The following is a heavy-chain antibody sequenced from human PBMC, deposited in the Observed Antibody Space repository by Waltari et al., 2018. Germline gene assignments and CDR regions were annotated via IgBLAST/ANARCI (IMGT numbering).Heavy chain of an antibody. CDR3: ARDSGSGGPQAFGYFDH. D-gene: IGHD1-26*01. Sequence: QVQLVESGGGVVQPGRSLRLSCAASGFTFSSYGMHWVRQAPGKGLAWVDVIWDDGINKYNADSIKGRFTSSSDNSKNTLYLQMNSQRAEDTAVYYCARDSGSGGPQAFGYFDHWGRGTLVTVSS. J-gene: IGHJ2*01. CDR1: GFTFSSYG. V-gene: IGHV3-33*01. CDR2: IWDDGINK.